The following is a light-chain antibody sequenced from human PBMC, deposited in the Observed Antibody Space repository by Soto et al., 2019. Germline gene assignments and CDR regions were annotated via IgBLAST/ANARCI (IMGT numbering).Light chain of an antibody. Sequence: EIVLTQSPATLSLSPGERATLSCRASQSVSSYLAWYQQKPGQAPRLLIYDASNRATGIPARFSGSGSGTDITLTTSTLKPEDFAVYYCQQHSNWPGTFGGGTKVEIK. CDR1: QSVSSY. J-gene: IGKJ4*01. CDR2: DAS. V-gene: IGKV3-11*01. CDR3: QQHSNWPGT.